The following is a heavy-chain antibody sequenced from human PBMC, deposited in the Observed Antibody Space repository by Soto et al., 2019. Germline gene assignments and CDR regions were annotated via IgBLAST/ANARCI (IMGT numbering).Heavy chain of an antibody. Sequence: QVQLVESGGGVVQPGRSLRLSCAASGFTFSSYGLHWVRQAPGKGLEWVAVISYDGSNKYYADSVKGRFTISRDKSKNTLYLQMNSLRAEDTAVYYCVKDTQLWFCQTSWGFDYWGQGTLVTVSS. CDR1: GFTFSSYG. CDR3: VKDTQLWFCQTSWGFDY. D-gene: IGHD5-18*01. J-gene: IGHJ4*02. CDR2: ISYDGSNK. V-gene: IGHV3-30*18.